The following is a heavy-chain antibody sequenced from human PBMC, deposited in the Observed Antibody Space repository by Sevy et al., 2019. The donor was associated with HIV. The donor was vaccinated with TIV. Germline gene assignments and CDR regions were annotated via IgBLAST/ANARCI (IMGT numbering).Heavy chain of an antibody. D-gene: IGHD3-3*01. CDR1: GFTFSSYA. CDR2: ISGSRGST. J-gene: IGHJ3*02. CDR3: AKDQDLRFLEWFPSLANAFDI. Sequence: GGSLRLSCAASGFTFSSYAMSWVRQAPGKGLEWVSAISGSRGSTYYADSVKGRFTISRDNSKNTLYLQMNSLRAEDTAVYYCAKDQDLRFLEWFPSLANAFDIWGQGTMVTVSS. V-gene: IGHV3-23*01.